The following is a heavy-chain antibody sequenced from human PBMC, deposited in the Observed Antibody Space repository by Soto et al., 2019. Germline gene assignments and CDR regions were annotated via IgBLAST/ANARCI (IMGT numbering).Heavy chain of an antibody. CDR1: GYSFTSYW. J-gene: IGHJ6*02. CDR2: IDPSDSYT. Sequence: GESLKISCKGSGYSFTSYWISWVRQMPGKGLEWMGRIDPSDSYTNYSPSFQGHVTISADKSISTAYLQWSSLKASDTAMYYCASEYYYDSSGYYGTAYYYGMEVWGQGTTVTVSS. D-gene: IGHD3-22*01. CDR3: ASEYYYDSSGYYGTAYYYGMEV. V-gene: IGHV5-10-1*01.